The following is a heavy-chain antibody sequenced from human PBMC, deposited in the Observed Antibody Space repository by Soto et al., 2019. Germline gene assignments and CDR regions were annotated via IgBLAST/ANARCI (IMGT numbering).Heavy chain of an antibody. CDR2: IYPGDSDT. J-gene: IGHJ3*01. CDR3: ARLPGVRGVFDGFNV. V-gene: IGHV5-51*01. Sequence: GESLKSACKGSGYSLAVYCIGWVLQMPWKGLDWMGVIYPGDSDTRYSPSFHGQVTISADKSISTAYLQWSSLKASDTAMYFCARLPGVRGVFDGFNVWGQGTMVTVSS. CDR1: GYSLAVYC. D-gene: IGHD3-10*01.